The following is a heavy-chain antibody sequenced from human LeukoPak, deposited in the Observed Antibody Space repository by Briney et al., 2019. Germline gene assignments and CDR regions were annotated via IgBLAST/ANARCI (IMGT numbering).Heavy chain of an antibody. J-gene: IGHJ4*02. Sequence: SVKVSCKASGGAFSSYAISWVRQAPGQGLEWMGRIIPILGIANYAQKFQGRVTITADKSTSTAYMELSSLRSEDTAVYYCARSTVVTRGFDYWGQGTLVTVSS. D-gene: IGHD4-17*01. CDR2: IIPILGIA. CDR1: GGAFSSYA. CDR3: ARSTVVTRGFDY. V-gene: IGHV1-69*04.